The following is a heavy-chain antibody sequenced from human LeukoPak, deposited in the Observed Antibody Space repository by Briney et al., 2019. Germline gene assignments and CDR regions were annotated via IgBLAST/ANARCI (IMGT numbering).Heavy chain of an antibody. J-gene: IGHJ5*02. D-gene: IGHD2-15*01. CDR2: ISSSSSTI. Sequence: GGSLRLSCAASGFTFSSYSMNWVRQAPGKGLEWVSYISSSSSTIYYADSVKGRFTISRDNAKNSLYLQMDSLRAEDTAVYYCAREADCSGASCPFDPWGQGTLVTVSS. CDR1: GFTFSSYS. CDR3: AREADCSGASCPFDP. V-gene: IGHV3-48*04.